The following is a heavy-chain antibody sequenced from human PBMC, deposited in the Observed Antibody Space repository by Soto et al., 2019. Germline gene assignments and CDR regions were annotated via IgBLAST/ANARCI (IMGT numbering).Heavy chain of an antibody. V-gene: IGHV4-39*07. CDR1: GGSISSSSYY. Sequence: SETLSLTCTVSGGSISSSSYYWGWIRQPPGKGLEWIGEINRSGSTNYNPSLKSRVTISVDTSKNQFSLKLSSVTAADTAVYYCARAIGGYWGQGTLVTVSS. CDR3: ARAIGGY. D-gene: IGHD3-16*01. CDR2: INRSGST. J-gene: IGHJ4*02.